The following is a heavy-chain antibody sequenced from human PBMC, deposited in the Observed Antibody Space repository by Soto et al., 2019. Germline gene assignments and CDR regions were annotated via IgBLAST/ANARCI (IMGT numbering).Heavy chain of an antibody. CDR3: AKDIVSTVTHADS. CDR1: GFTFSSYA. J-gene: IGHJ5*01. Sequence: HPGGSLRLSCAASGFTFSSYAMTWVRQTPGKGLEWVSTVTGNGGSTYYADSVKGRVTISRDNSKNTLYLQMNSLRAEDTAIYYCAKDIVSTVTHADSWGQGTLVTVSS. D-gene: IGHD4-17*01. CDR2: VTGNGGST. V-gene: IGHV3-23*01.